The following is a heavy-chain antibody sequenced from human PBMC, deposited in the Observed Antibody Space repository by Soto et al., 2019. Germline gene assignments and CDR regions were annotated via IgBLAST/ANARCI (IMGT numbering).Heavy chain of an antibody. V-gene: IGHV3-23*01. J-gene: IGHJ4*02. CDR1: GFTFSSYA. CDR2: SSGSGDST. Sequence: EVQLLESGGGLVQPGGSLRLSCAASGFTFSSYAMRWVRQAPVKGLEWVSASSGSGDSTYYAYSVKGRFTISRDNSKNTLYRQMNRLRAEDTSVYYCARRGSGSYYDYWGQGTLGTVSS. D-gene: IGHD1-26*01. CDR3: ARRGSGSYYDY.